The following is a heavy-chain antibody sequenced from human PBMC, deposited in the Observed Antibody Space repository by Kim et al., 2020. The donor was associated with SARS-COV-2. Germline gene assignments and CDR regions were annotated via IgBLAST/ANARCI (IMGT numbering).Heavy chain of an antibody. V-gene: IGHV1-2*02. CDR2: INPNSGGT. J-gene: IGHJ4*02. D-gene: IGHD3-3*01. CDR3: ARDPSEYYDFWSGYSPLFDY. Sequence: ASVKVSCKASGYTFTGYYMHWVRQAPGQGLEWMGWINPNSGGTNYAQKFQGRVTMTRDTSISTAYMELSRLRSDDTAVYYCARDPSEYYDFWSGYSPLFDYWGQGTLVTVSS. CDR1: GYTFTGYY.